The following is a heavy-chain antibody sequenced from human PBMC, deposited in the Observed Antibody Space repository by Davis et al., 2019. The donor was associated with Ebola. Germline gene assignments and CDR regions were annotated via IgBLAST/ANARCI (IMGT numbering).Heavy chain of an antibody. CDR1: GGTFSSYA. D-gene: IGHD5-24*01. CDR3: AAKLGGAYNYWAPTFDY. J-gene: IGHJ4*02. V-gene: IGHV1-69*04. Sequence: AASVKVSCKASGGTFSSYAINWVRQAPGQGYQWIGRIIPMTGSTNYAQRFQGRITITADKSTNTAYMEMNSLTSEDTAVYYCAAKLGGAYNYWAPTFDYWGQGTLVTVSS. CDR2: IIPMTGST.